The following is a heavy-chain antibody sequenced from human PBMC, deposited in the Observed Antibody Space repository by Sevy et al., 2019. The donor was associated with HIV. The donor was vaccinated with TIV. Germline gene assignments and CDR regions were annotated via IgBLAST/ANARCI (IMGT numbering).Heavy chain of an antibody. CDR3: ARGYSNLRGYSYGTYYFDY. Sequence: GGSLRLSCAASGFTFSSYWMSWVRQAPGKGLEWVANIKQDGSEKYYVDSVKGRFTISRDNAKNSLYMQMNSLRAEETAVYYCARGYSNLRGYSYGTYYFDYSGQGTLVTVSS. V-gene: IGHV3-7*04. D-gene: IGHD5-18*01. CDR1: GFTFSSYW. J-gene: IGHJ4*02. CDR2: IKQDGSEK.